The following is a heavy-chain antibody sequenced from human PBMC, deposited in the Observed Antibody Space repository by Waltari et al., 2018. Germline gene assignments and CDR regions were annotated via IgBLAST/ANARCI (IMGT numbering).Heavy chain of an antibody. D-gene: IGHD3-22*01. Sequence: QVQLQESGPGLVKPSETLSLTCAVSGYSISSGYYWGWIRQPPGKGLDGIGSIYHSGGTYYNPSLKSRVTISVDTSKNQFSLKLSSVTAADTAVYYCARGSGDSSGYLNWGQGTLVTVSS. CDR3: ARGSGDSSGYLN. V-gene: IGHV4-38-2*01. CDR1: GYSISSGYY. CDR2: IYHSGGT. J-gene: IGHJ4*02.